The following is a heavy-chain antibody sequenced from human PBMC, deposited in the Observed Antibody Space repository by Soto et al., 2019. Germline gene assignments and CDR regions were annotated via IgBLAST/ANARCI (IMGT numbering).Heavy chain of an antibody. CDR2: ISYEGREK. V-gene: IGHV3-30*18. Sequence: QVHLVESGGGVVQPGRSLRLSCAASGFTFSNNGMHWVRQAPGKGLEWMGVISYEGREKYYAGSVKGRFTNSRDNSKNTLYLQMDTLRAEDTAIYYCVKDKGAAAGFDYWGQGILVTVSS. J-gene: IGHJ4*02. D-gene: IGHD6-13*01. CDR3: VKDKGAAAGFDY. CDR1: GFTFSNNG.